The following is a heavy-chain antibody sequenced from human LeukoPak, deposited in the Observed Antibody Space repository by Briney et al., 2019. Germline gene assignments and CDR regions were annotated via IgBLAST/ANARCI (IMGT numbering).Heavy chain of an antibody. J-gene: IGHJ6*03. CDR1: GDPITSFY. V-gene: IGHV4-59*01. CDR3: ARAISAWSYFYYMDV. CDR2: FYYGRGT. D-gene: IGHD6-19*01. Sequence: PSETLSLTCTVSGDPITSFYWSWIRQSPGKGLDWIGYFYYGRGTTYNPSLRSRATISADTSQNQFSLKLRSVTAADTAVYYCARAISAWSYFYYMDVWGKGTTVTVSS.